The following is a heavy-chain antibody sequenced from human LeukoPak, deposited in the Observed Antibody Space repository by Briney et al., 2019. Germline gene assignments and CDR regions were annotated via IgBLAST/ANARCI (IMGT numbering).Heavy chain of an antibody. CDR2: IYTSGST. D-gene: IGHD3-16*01. V-gene: IGHV4-61*02. J-gene: IGHJ4*02. Sequence: SETLSLTCTVSGGSISSGSYYWSWIRQPAGKGLEWIGRIYTSGSTNYNPSLKSRVTISVDTSKNQFSLKLSSVTAADTAVYYCARELRGGADYWGQGTLVTVSS. CDR3: ARELRGGADY. CDR1: GGSISSGSYY.